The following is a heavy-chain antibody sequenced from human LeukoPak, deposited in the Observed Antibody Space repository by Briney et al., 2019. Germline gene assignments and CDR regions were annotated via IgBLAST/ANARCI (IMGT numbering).Heavy chain of an antibody. V-gene: IGHV1-69*05. D-gene: IGHD3-10*01. CDR3: ARGFTMVREYAFDI. J-gene: IGHJ3*02. CDR1: GGTFSSYA. Sequence: ASVKVSCKASGGTFSSYAISWVRQAPGQGLEWMGGIIPIFGTANYAQKFQGRVTITTDESTSTAYMELSSLGSEDTAVYYCARGFTMVREYAFDIWGQGTMVTVSS. CDR2: IIPIFGTA.